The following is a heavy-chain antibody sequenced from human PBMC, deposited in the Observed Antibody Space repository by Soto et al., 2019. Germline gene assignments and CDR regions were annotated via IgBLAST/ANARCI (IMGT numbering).Heavy chain of an antibody. CDR3: AKSLTTTSFRYMDV. CDR2: ISDSGADT. J-gene: IGHJ6*04. CDR1: GFTFSRYV. V-gene: IGHV3-23*01. D-gene: IGHD2-2*01. Sequence: GGSLRLSCAASGFTFSRYVMSWVRQAPGKGLERVSGISDSGADTYHADSVKGRFTISRDNSKNTLYLQMNSLRAEDTAVYYCAKSLTTTSFRYMDVWGKGTTVTVSS.